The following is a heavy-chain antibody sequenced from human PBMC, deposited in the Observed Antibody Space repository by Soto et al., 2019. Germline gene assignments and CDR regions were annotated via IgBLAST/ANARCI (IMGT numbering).Heavy chain of an antibody. J-gene: IGHJ4*02. Sequence: GGSLRLSCAASGFTFSSYWMSWVRQAPGKGLEWVANIKQDGSEKYYVDSVKGRFTISRDNAKNSLYLQMNSLRAEDTAVYYCARGNEYSGYATRNYWGQGTLVTVSS. D-gene: IGHD5-12*01. CDR1: GFTFSSYW. V-gene: IGHV3-7*01. CDR3: ARGNEYSGYATRNY. CDR2: IKQDGSEK.